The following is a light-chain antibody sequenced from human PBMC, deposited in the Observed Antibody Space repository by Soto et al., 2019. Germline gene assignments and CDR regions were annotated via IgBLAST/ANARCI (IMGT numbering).Light chain of an antibody. Sequence: QSALTQPASVSGSPGQSITISCTGSTSDVGSSNYVSWYQHHPGKAPKLILYEVSHRPSGVSDRFSGSKSGNTASLTVSWLQAEDEADYYCSSYTIITTPFVFGSGTQLTVL. V-gene: IGLV2-14*01. CDR2: EVS. J-gene: IGLJ1*01. CDR3: SSYTIITTPFV. CDR1: TSDVGSSNY.